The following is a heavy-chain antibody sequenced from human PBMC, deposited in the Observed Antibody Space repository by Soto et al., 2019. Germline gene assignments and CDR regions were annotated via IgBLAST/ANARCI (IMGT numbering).Heavy chain of an antibody. D-gene: IGHD3-10*01. CDR2: IIPILGIA. V-gene: IGHV1-69*02. Sequence: SVKVSCKASGGTFSSYTISWVRQAPGQGLEWMGRIIPILGIANYAQKFQGRVTITADKSTSTAYMELSSLRSEDTAVYYCARSGSGSYSFPFDYWGQGTLVTVSS. CDR3: ARSGSGSYSFPFDY. J-gene: IGHJ4*02. CDR1: GGTFSSYT.